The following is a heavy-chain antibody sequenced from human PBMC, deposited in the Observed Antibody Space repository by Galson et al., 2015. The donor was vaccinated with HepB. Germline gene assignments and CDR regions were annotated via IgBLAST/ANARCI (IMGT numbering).Heavy chain of an antibody. CDR1: GFSLSTSGMR. J-gene: IGHJ6*03. Sequence: PALVKPTQTLTLTCTFSGFSLSTSGMRVSWIRQPPGKALEWLARIDWDDDKFYSTSLKTRLTISKDTSKNQVVLTMTNMDPVDTATYYCARTIGFWSGYYYYYYYMDVWGKGTTVTVSS. D-gene: IGHD3-3*01. V-gene: IGHV2-70*04. CDR2: IDWDDDK. CDR3: ARTIGFWSGYYYYYYYMDV.